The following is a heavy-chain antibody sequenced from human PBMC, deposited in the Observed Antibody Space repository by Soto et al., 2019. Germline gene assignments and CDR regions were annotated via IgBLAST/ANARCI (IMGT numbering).Heavy chain of an antibody. CDR1: GGSISSYY. J-gene: IGHJ4*02. CDR3: ASGSADDILTGYYTLVY. CDR2: IYYSGST. V-gene: IGHV4-59*01. D-gene: IGHD3-9*01. Sequence: SETLSLTXTVAGGSISSYYWSWIRQPPGKGLEWIGYIYYSGSTNYNPSLKSRVTISVDTSKNQFSLKLSSVTAADTAVYYCASGSADDILTGYYTLVYWGQGTLVTVSS.